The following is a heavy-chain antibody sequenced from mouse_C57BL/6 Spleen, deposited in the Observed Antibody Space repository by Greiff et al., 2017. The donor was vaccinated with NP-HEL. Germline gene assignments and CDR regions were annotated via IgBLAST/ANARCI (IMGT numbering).Heavy chain of an antibody. D-gene: IGHD1-1*02. CDR1: GYAFSSSW. V-gene: IGHV1-82*01. CDR3: ARGYYGYAMDY. Sequence: QVQLKQSGPELVKPGASVKISCKASGYAFSSSWMNWVKQRPGKGLEWIGRIYPGDGDTNYNGKFKGKATLTADKSSSTAYMQLSSLTSEDSAVYFCARGYYGYAMDYWSQGTSVTVSS. J-gene: IGHJ4*01. CDR2: IYPGDGDT.